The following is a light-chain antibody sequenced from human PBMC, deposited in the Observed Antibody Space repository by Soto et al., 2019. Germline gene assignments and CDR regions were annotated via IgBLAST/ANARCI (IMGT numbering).Light chain of an antibody. CDR2: AAS. V-gene: IGKV1-27*01. Sequence: DIQMIQSPSSLSASVGDRVTLTCRANQDIGNFLAWYQHKPGKVPKPLIYAASTLQSGVPSRFSGSGSGTDFTLTISSLQPEDVATYYCQKYHSAPHTFGQGTKLEI. CDR1: QDIGNF. J-gene: IGKJ2*01. CDR3: QKYHSAPHT.